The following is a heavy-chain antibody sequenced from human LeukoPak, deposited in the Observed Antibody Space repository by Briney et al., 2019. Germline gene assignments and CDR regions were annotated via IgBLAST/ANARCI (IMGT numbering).Heavy chain of an antibody. CDR1: GFSLSSYG. V-gene: IGHV3-33*05. CDR3: ASGSLGHYYDSSGYEY. J-gene: IGHJ4*02. CDR2: IKFDGIQE. D-gene: IGHD3-22*01. Sequence: GGSLRLSCAASGFSLSSYGMNWVRQAPGKGLEWVGGIKFDGIQEFYADSVKGRFTVSKDTSKNTLHLQMDSLRAEDTAVYYCASGSLGHYYDSSGYEYWGQGTLVTVSS.